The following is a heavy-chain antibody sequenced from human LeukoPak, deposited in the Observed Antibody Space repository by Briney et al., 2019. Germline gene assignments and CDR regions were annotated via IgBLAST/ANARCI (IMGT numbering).Heavy chain of an antibody. V-gene: IGHV3-23*01. Sequence: GGSLRLSCAASGFNFNKYDMTWGRQAPGKGLEWVSTITGRSDKTYYTDSVKGRFVTSRDNSKATLYLQMNSLRAEDTALYYCAKGGWLDDLGQGALVTVSS. CDR3: AKGGWLDD. CDR2: ITGRSDKT. CDR1: GFNFNKYD. J-gene: IGHJ4*02. D-gene: IGHD6-19*01.